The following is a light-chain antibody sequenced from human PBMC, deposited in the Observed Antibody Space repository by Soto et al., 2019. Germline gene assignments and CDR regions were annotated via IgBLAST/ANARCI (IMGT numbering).Light chain of an antibody. CDR2: DAS. J-gene: IGKJ2*01. CDR3: QQRYYGYT. Sequence: EIVLTQSPATLSLSPGESATLSCRASQTVGSFLGWYQQKPGQAPRLLIYDASNRATGIPARFSGSGSGTDFTLTICSLEPEDFAVYYCQQRYYGYTFGQGTKVEI. CDR1: QTVGSF. V-gene: IGKV3-11*01.